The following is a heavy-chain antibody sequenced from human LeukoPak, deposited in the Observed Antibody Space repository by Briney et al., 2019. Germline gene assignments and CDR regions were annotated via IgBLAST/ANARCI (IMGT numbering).Heavy chain of an antibody. V-gene: IGHV1-18*01. D-gene: IGHD3-22*01. J-gene: IGHJ4*02. CDR1: GYTFTSYG. CDR2: ISADNGNT. Sequence: ASVKVSCKASGYTFTSYGISWVRQAPGQGLEWMGRISADNGNTKYTQKLQGRVTMTTDTSTSTAYMELRSLRSDDTAVYYCARVSYDSSGYYHDPYWGQGTLVIVSS. CDR3: ARVSYDSSGYYHDPY.